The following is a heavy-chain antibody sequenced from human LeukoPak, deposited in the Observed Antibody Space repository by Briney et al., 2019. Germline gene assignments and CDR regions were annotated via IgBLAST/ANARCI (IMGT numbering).Heavy chain of an antibody. V-gene: IGHV3-9*01. J-gene: IGHJ4*02. CDR2: ISWDSGSI. CDR3: AKAGGWSLDY. Sequence: GGPLRLSCAASGFTFGDYAMHWVRQAPGKGREWVSGISWDSGSIGYADSVKGRFTISRDNAKNSLYLQMNSLRAEDTALYYCAKAGGWSLDYWGQGTLVTVSS. D-gene: IGHD6-19*01. CDR1: GFTFGDYA.